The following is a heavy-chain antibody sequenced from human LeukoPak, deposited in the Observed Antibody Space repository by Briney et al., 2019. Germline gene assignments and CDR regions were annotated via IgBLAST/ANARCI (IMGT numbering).Heavy chain of an antibody. CDR3: ARGNGMGRWLQSRDYFDY. CDR1: GDSVSSNSAA. CDR2: TYYRSKWYN. V-gene: IGHV6-1*01. D-gene: IGHD5-24*01. Sequence: SQTLSLTCAISGDSVSSNSAAWNWIRQSPSRGLKWLGRTYYRSKWYNDYAGSVKSRITINPDTSKNQFSLQLNSVTPEDAAVYYCARGNGMGRWLQSRDYFDYWGQGTLVTVSS. J-gene: IGHJ4*02.